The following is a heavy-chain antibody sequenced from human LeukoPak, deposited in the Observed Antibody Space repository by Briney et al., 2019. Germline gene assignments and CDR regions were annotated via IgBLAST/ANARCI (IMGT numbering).Heavy chain of an antibody. D-gene: IGHD3-9*01. J-gene: IGHJ4*02. CDR3: ATGPHYDLLPL. V-gene: IGHV1-24*01. CDR1: GYRITELS. Sequence: ASVKASCKVSGYRITELSTHWVRQSPGKGRECRGGFDAVSAESIYEQKFQDRVTMNEDTSTERPYIQLSSLRSEDTALYYRATGPHYDLLPLWGQGNLVTVSS. CDR2: FDAVSAES.